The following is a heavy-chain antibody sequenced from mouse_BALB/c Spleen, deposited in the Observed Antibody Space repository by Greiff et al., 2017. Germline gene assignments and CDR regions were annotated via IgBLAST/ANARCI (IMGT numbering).Heavy chain of an antibody. J-gene: IGHJ2*01. CDR3: ARATTVVAPFDY. V-gene: IGHV5-6-5*01. D-gene: IGHD1-1*01. CDR1: GFTFSSYA. CDR2: ISSGGST. Sequence: VQLKESGGGLVKPGGSLKLSCAASGFTFSSYAMSWVRQTPEKRLEWVASISSGGSTYYPDSVKGRFTISRDNARNILYLQMSSLRSEDTAMYYCARATTVVAPFDYWGQGTTLTVSS.